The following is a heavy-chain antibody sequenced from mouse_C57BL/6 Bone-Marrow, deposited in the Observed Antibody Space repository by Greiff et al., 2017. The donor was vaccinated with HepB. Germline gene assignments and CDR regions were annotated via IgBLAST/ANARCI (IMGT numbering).Heavy chain of an antibody. Sequence: DVKLVESEGGLVQPGSSMKLSCTASGFTFSDYYMAWVRQVPEKGLEWVANINYDGSSTYYLDSLKSRFIISRDNAKNILYLQMSSLKSEDTATYYCARVGDYWGQGTTLTVSS. J-gene: IGHJ2*01. CDR3: ARVGDY. V-gene: IGHV5-16*01. CDR2: INYDGSST. CDR1: GFTFSDYY.